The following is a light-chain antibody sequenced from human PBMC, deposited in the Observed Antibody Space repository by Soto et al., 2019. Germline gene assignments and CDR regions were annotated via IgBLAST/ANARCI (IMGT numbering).Light chain of an antibody. J-gene: IGKJ3*01. CDR2: DAS. CDR3: QQYDNLPLT. Sequence: DIQMTQSPSSLSASVGDRVTITCQASQDISNYLNWYQQKPGKAPKLLIYDASNLETGVPSRFSGSGSGTDFTFTISRLQPEDIATYYCQQYDNLPLTFGPETKVDIK. V-gene: IGKV1-33*01. CDR1: QDISNY.